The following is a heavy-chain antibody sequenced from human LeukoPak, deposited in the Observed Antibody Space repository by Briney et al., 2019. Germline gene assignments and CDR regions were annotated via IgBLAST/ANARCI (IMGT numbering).Heavy chain of an antibody. J-gene: IGHJ4*02. CDR1: GFTFSTYA. CDR3: ARELDYCFDY. Sequence: GGSLRLSCAASGFTFSTYAMHWVRQAPGKGLEYVSGVNSNGDTIYYADSVKGRLTISRDNSKNTLYLHMGSLRAEDTAVYYCARELDYCFDYWGQGTLVTVSS. V-gene: IGHV3-64*02. CDR2: VNSNGDTI. D-gene: IGHD1-1*01.